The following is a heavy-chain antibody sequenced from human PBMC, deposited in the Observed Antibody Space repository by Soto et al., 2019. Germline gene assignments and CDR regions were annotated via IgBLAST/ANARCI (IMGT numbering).Heavy chain of an antibody. CDR1: GFTFSSYA. J-gene: IGHJ4*02. CDR3: ARDLSWIFRIIGPIDD. D-gene: IGHD3-3*01. CDR2: ISYDGSNK. V-gene: IGHV3-30*04. Sequence: QAQLEESGGGVVQPGMSLRLSCAASGFTFSSYAMHWVRQAPGKGLEWVAVISYDGSNKYYADSVKGRFTISRDNSKNTLYLPMNSLRTEDTAVYFCARDLSWIFRIIGPIDDWGQGSLVTVSP.